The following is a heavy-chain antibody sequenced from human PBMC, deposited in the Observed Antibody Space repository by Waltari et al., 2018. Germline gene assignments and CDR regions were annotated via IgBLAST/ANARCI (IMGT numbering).Heavy chain of an antibody. Sequence: QVHLQESGPGLVKPSEILSLTCAVSGCSISGYYWSWIRQPPGKGLEWIGYVYYTGTTHYNPSLKSRVTMSVDTSANQFSLKLASVTAADTAVYYCARERGYDGFDFWGQGTLATVSS. CDR1: GCSISGYY. CDR2: VYYTGTT. D-gene: IGHD3-16*01. CDR3: ARERGYDGFDF. J-gene: IGHJ4*02. V-gene: IGHV4-59*01.